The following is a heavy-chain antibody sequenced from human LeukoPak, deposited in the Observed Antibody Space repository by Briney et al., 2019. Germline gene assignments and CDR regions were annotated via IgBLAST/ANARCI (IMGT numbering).Heavy chain of an antibody. CDR3: AEXXXTTXSGXYXXPXXY. CDR2: ISVSGNT. V-gene: IGHV3-23*01. Sequence: FTFXXYYMSWIRQAPGKGLEWVSAISVSGNTYHSDSVKGRFTISRDSSKNKLYLQMNRLRAEDAAVYYCAEXXXTTXSGXYXXPXXYWGQGTLVTVSS. J-gene: IGHJ4*02. D-gene: IGHD1-1*01. CDR1: FTFXXYY.